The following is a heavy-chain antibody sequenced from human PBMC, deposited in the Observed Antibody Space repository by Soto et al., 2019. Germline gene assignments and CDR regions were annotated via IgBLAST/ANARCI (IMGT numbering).Heavy chain of an antibody. V-gene: IGHV1-69*04. CDR3: ATRLLSWNDWFDP. J-gene: IGHJ5*02. Sequence: ASVKVSCKASGGTFRRYAMNWLRQAPGQGLEWMGSFIPVINVTNYAPKFQGRVTITTDESSTTAYIDLNRLTFEDTAIYYCATRLLSWNDWFDPWGQGTQVTVSS. CDR2: FIPVINVT. D-gene: IGHD1-1*01. CDR1: GGTFRRYA.